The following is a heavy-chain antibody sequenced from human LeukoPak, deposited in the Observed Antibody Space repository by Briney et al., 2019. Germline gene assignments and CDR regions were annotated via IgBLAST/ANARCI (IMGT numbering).Heavy chain of an antibody. D-gene: IGHD4-17*01. Sequence: PSETLSLTCAVYGGSFSGYYWSWIRQPPGKGLEWIGEINHSGSTNYNPSLKSRVTISVDTSKNQFSLKLSSVTAADTAVYYCARGGGPTVYYYYYGMDVWGQGTTVTVSS. CDR1: GGSFSGYY. CDR2: INHSGST. V-gene: IGHV4-34*01. CDR3: ARGGGPTVYYYYYGMDV. J-gene: IGHJ6*02.